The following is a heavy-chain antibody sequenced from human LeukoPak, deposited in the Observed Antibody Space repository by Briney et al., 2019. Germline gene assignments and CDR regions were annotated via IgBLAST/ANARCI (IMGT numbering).Heavy chain of an antibody. CDR2: INTDGSST. J-gene: IGHJ4*02. V-gene: IGHV3-74*01. CDR3: LRHGSPNY. Sequence: GGSLRLSCSASGFTFSSFVMHWVRQAPGKGLVWVSRINTDGSSTNYADSVKGRFTISRDNAKNTLYLEMNSLTAEDTAVYYCLRHGSPNYWGQGTLVTVSS. D-gene: IGHD2-2*03. CDR1: GFTFSSFV.